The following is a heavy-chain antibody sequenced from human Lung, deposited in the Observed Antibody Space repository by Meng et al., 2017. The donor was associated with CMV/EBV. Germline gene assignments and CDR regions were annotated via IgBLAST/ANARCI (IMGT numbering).Heavy chain of an antibody. V-gene: IGHV1-2*02. D-gene: IGHD2-2*01. J-gene: IGHJ6*02. CDR1: GYTFTGYY. CDR3: ARVFGVVVPLEGCMDV. Sequence: ASVKVSXKASGYTFTGYYMHWVRQAPGQGLEWMGWINPNSGGTNYAQKFQGRVTMTRDTSISTAYMEPSRLRSDDTAVYYCARVFGVVVPLEGCMDVWGQGTTVTVSS. CDR2: INPNSGGT.